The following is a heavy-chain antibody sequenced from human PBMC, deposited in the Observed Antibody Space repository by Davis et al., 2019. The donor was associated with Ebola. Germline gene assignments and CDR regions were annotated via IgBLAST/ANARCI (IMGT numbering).Heavy chain of an antibody. CDR1: GGSISSYY. CDR3: ARSQGGIVVVPAAIRYYYYYGMDV. D-gene: IGHD2-2*02. J-gene: IGHJ6*02. Sequence: PSETLSLTCTVSGGSISSYYWSWIRQPPGKGLEWIGYIYYSGSTYYNPSLKSRVTISVDTSKNQFSLKLSSVTAADTAVYYCARSQGGIVVVPAAIRYYYYYGMDVWGQGTTVTVSS. V-gene: IGHV4-30-4*01. CDR2: IYYSGST.